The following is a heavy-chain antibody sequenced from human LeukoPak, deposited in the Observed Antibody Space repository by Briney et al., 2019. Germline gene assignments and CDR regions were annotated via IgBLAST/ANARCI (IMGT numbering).Heavy chain of an antibody. CDR2: TYYRSKWYN. D-gene: IGHD2-15*01. V-gene: IGHV6-1*01. J-gene: IGHJ6*03. Sequence: SQTLSLTCAISGDSVSSNSAAWNWIRQSPSRGLEWLGRTYYRSKWYNDYAVSVKSRITINPDTSKNQFSLQLNSVTPEDTAVYYCARDGPKATPHYYYYMDVWGKGTTVTISS. CDR3: ARDGPKATPHYYYYMDV. CDR1: GDSVSSNSAA.